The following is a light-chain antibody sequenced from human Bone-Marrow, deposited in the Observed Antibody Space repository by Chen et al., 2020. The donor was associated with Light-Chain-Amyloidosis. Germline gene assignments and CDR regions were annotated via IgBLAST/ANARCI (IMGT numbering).Light chain of an antibody. V-gene: IGLV2-14*03. CDR3: SSYTSSSTLV. CDR1: SSDVGGYNY. J-gene: IGLJ2*01. Sequence: QSALTQPASVSGSPGQSLTISCTGTSSDVGGYNYVSWYQQHPGKAPKLIIFDVSNRPSAVSNRFSGSKSGNTASLTISGLQAEDEADYYCSSYTSSSTLVFGGGTKLTVL. CDR2: DVS.